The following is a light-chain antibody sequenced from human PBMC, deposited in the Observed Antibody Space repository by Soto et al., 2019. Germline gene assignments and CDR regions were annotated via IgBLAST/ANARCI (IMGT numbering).Light chain of an antibody. CDR1: QSVTNY. J-gene: IGKJ1*01. CDR3: QQRLNWPPG. Sequence: EIFFTQSPDTLSFSPGERATLTCRASQSVTNYIAWYQQRPGQAPRLLIYDASNRATGVPARFSGSRSGTDFTLTISDLEPADFGLYYCQQRLNWPPGFGQGTKV. CDR2: DAS. V-gene: IGKV3-11*01.